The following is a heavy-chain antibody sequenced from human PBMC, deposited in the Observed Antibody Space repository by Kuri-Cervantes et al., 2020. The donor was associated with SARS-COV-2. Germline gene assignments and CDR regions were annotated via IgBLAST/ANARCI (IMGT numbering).Heavy chain of an antibody. J-gene: IGHJ3*02. CDR3: ARALLRSLTNDAFDI. CDR2: INPNSGGT. V-gene: IGHV1-2*02. CDR1: GYTFTGYY. Sequence: ASVKVSCKASGYTFTGYYMHWVRQAPGQGLEWMGWINPNSGGTNYAQKFQGRVTMTRDTSISTAYMELSRLRSDDTAVYYCARALLRSLTNDAFDIWGQGIMVTVSS.